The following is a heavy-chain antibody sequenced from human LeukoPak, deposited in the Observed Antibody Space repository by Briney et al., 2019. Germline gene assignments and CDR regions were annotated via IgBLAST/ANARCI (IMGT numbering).Heavy chain of an antibody. J-gene: IGHJ4*02. D-gene: IGHD3-10*01. CDR3: AKDQVRGSGSYPYYFDY. CDR2: IGARGDVT. Sequence: GGSLRLSCTVSGFAFSGYAMSWVRQAPGKGPEWVSSIGARGDVTYYADSVKGRFTISRDNSKNTLYLQMNSLRAEDTAVYYCAKDQVRGSGSYPYYFDYWGQGTLVTVSS. V-gene: IGHV3-23*01. CDR1: GFAFSGYA.